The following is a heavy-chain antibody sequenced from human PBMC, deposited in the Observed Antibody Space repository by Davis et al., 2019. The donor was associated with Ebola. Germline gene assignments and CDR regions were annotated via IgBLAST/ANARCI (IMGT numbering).Heavy chain of an antibody. CDR2: IYYNGHR. D-gene: IGHD3-3*01. V-gene: IGHV4/OR15-8*02. J-gene: IGHJ5*02. CDR3: ARVDRTSWLPLFGP. Sequence: ESLKISCVDSGITFGGYWMHWVRQAPGKGLEWLGNIYYNGHRTDNPSLMSRPTISIDTSKNQFSLKLNSVTVADTAIYYCARVDRTSWLPLFGPWGQGIQVTVSS. CDR1: GITFGGYW.